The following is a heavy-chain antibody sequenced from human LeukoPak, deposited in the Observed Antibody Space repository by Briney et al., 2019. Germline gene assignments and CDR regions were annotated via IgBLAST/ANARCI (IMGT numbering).Heavy chain of an antibody. Sequence: EGSLRLSCAASGFTFSSYTMNWVRQAPGKGLEWVSSIDNDGSYIYYADSVKGRFTLSRDNAENSVHLQMISLRAEDTAVYYCATKYSAGWLFDYWGQGTLVTVSS. CDR1: GFTFSSYT. V-gene: IGHV3-21*01. CDR2: IDNDGSYI. CDR3: ATKYSAGWLFDY. J-gene: IGHJ4*02. D-gene: IGHD5-12*01.